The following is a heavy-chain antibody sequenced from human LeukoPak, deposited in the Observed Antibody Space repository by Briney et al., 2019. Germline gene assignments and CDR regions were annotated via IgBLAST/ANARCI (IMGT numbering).Heavy chain of an antibody. CDR2: ISGSGGST. V-gene: IGHV3-23*01. J-gene: IGHJ4*02. D-gene: IGHD6-19*01. CDR1: GFTFSSYA. CDR3: AKGNWQWLVQIDY. Sequence: GGSLRLSCAASGFTFSSYAMSWVRQAPGKGLEWVSAISGSGGSTYYADSVKGRFTISRDNSKNTPYLQMNSLRAEDTAVYYCAKGNWQWLVQIDYWGQGTLVTVSS.